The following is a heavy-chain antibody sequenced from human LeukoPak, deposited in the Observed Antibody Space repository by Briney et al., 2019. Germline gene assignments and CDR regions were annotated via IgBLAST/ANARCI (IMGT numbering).Heavy chain of an antibody. D-gene: IGHD1-14*01. Sequence: GGSLRLCCAASGISVSSNYMNLVRQAPGKGLEWVSVIYSGGSTYYADSVKGRFTISRDNSKNTLYLHMNSLRAEDTAVYYCARDMSPWETRNPDAFDIWGQGTMVTVSS. CDR1: GISVSSNY. CDR2: IYSGGST. J-gene: IGHJ3*02. CDR3: ARDMSPWETRNPDAFDI. V-gene: IGHV3-53*01.